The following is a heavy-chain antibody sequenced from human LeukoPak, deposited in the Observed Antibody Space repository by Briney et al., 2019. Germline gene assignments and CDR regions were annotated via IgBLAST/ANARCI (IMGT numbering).Heavy chain of an antibody. Sequence: ASVKVSCKASGYTFTSYYMHWVRQAPGQGLEWMGWINPNSGDTNYAQKFQGRVTMTRDTSFSTVYMELRRLRYDDTAAYYCARGPLEYCSGGTCYSGRNWFDPWGQGTLVTVSS. V-gene: IGHV1-2*02. CDR3: ARGPLEYCSGGTCYSGRNWFDP. CDR2: INPNSGDT. D-gene: IGHD2-15*01. CDR1: GYTFTSYY. J-gene: IGHJ5*02.